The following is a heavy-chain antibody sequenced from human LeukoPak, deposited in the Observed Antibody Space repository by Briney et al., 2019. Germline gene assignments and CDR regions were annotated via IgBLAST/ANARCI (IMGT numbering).Heavy chain of an antibody. CDR3: ARLTVPGNYYYYYFGMDV. J-gene: IGHJ6*02. CDR1: GFTFSSYA. D-gene: IGHD4-11*01. V-gene: IGHV3-23*01. CDR2: ICGSGGST. Sequence: GGSLRLSCAASGFTFSSYAMSWVRQAPGKGLEWVSAICGSGGSTYYADSVKGRFTISRDNSKNTLYLQMNSLRAEDTAVYYCARLTVPGNYYYYYFGMDVWGQGSTVTVSS.